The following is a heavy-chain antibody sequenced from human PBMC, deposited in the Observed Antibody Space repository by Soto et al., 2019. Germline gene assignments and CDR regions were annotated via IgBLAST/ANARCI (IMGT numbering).Heavy chain of an antibody. Sequence: QVQLVQSGAEVKKPGASVKVSCQASGYTFTNYGISWVRQAPGQGPEWMGWISGYNGKTNYVQTLQGRVTMTTDTSTSTAYMELRSLRSDDTAVDYCARGGSSRSAEYYQHWGQGTLVIVSS. V-gene: IGHV1-18*01. J-gene: IGHJ1*01. CDR1: GYTFTNYG. D-gene: IGHD6-13*01. CDR2: ISGYNGKT. CDR3: ARGGSSRSAEYYQH.